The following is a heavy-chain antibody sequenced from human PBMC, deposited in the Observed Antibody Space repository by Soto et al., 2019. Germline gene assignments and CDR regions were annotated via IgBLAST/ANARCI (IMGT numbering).Heavy chain of an antibody. V-gene: IGHV3-7*03. CDR2: IRQDGRER. J-gene: IGHJ3*01. CDR3: VRVLGGAFAF. CDR1: GFTFTNDW. D-gene: IGHD2-15*01. Sequence: EVRLVESGGGSVQPGGSLSLSCVASGFTFTNDWMTWVRQAPGKGLEWVANIRQDGRERSYVDSVKGRFTISRDNARNSLSLQLNSLRDEDTALYYCVRVLGGAFAFWGQGTMVTVSS.